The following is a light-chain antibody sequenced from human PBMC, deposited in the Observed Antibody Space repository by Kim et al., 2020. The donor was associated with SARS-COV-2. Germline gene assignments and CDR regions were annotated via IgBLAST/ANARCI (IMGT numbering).Light chain of an antibody. CDR3: QQYGSSPFT. CDR2: GAS. Sequence: EIVLTQSPGTLSLSPGERATLSCRASQSVSSGHLAWYQQKPGQAPRLLIFGASIGATDIPDRFSGSGSGTDFTLTISRLEPEDFAVYYCQQYGSSPFTFGPGTKVDIK. CDR1: QSVSSGH. V-gene: IGKV3-20*01. J-gene: IGKJ3*01.